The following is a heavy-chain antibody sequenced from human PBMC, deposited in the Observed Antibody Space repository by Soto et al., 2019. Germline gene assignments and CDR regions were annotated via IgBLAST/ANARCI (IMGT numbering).Heavy chain of an antibody. CDR3: AKSGGYSFDI. J-gene: IGHJ3*02. V-gene: IGHV3-7*01. CDR1: GFSFSSHW. CDR2: IKQNGGEE. D-gene: IGHD6-19*01. Sequence: EVQLVESGGGLVQPGGSLRLSCAASGFSFSSHWMSWVRQAPGKRLEWVANIKQNGGEEHYLDSVKGRFTLSRDNAKNSLYLQMNSLRAEDTAVYYCAKSGGYSFDIRGPGTMVTVSS.